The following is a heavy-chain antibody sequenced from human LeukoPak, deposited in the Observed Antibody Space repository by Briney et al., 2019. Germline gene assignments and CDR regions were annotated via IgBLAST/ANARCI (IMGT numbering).Heavy chain of an antibody. D-gene: IGHD4-17*01. CDR1: GFTFSSYV. V-gene: IGHV3-23*01. Sequence: PGGSLRLSCAASGFTFSSYVMSWVRQAPGKGLEWVSAISGSGGSTYFPDSVKGRFTISRDNSKNTLHLQMNSLRAEDTAVYYCARGHYGDFSYWGQGTLVTVSS. CDR3: ARGHYGDFSY. J-gene: IGHJ4*02. CDR2: ISGSGGST.